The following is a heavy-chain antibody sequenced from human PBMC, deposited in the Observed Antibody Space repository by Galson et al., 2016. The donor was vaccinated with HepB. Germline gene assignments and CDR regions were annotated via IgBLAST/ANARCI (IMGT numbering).Heavy chain of an antibody. J-gene: IGHJ4*02. Sequence: SLRLPCAASGFTFSGYWMHWVRQVPGKGLVWVSRIKRDGTAATYADSVRGRFTISRDNAKNTLYLQMNNLRVDDTALYYCASGLVSGTKYWGQGTLVTVSS. V-gene: IGHV3-74*01. CDR2: IKRDGTAA. CDR1: GFTFSGYW. CDR3: ASGLVSGTKY. D-gene: IGHD2-8*01.